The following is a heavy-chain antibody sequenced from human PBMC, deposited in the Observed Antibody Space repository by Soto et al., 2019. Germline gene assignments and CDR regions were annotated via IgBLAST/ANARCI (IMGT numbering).Heavy chain of an antibody. D-gene: IGHD5-18*01. CDR3: ARDIADTAMVIEPGYYYYGMDV. CDR1: GYTFTSYG. CDR2: ISAYNGNT. J-gene: IGHJ6*02. Sequence: ASVKVSCKASGYTFTSYGISWVRQAPGQGLEWMGWISAYNGNTNYAQKLQGRVNMTTDTSTSTAYMELRSLRSDDTAVYYCARDIADTAMVIEPGYYYYGMDVWGQGTTVTVSS. V-gene: IGHV1-18*04.